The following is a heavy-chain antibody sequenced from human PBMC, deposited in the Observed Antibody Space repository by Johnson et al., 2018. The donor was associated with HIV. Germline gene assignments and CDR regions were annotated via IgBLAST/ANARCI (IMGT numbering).Heavy chain of an antibody. J-gene: IGHJ3*02. CDR3: VRPHAFDI. Sequence: FTFSDYYMRWIRQAPGKGLEWVAVISYDGSNKYYADSVKGRFTISRDNSKNTLYLQMNSLRAEDTAVYYCVRPHAFDIWGQGTMVTVSS. CDR1: FTFSDYY. V-gene: IGHV3-30*12. CDR2: ISYDGSNK.